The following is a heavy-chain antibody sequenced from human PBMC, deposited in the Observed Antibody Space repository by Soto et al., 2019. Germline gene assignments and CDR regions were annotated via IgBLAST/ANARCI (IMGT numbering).Heavy chain of an antibody. Sequence: QPGGSLRLSCAASGFTFSSYGMHWVRQAPGKGLEWVAVISYDGSNKYYADSVKGRFTISRDNSKNTLYLQMNSLRAEDTAVYYCAKDWWIAARRYYFDYWGQGTLVTVSS. J-gene: IGHJ4*02. CDR1: GFTFSSYG. V-gene: IGHV3-30*18. CDR2: ISYDGSNK. CDR3: AKDWWIAARRYYFDY. D-gene: IGHD6-6*01.